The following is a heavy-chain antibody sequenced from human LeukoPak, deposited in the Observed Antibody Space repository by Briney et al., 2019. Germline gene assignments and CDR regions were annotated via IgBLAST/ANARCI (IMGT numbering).Heavy chain of an antibody. V-gene: IGHV3-33*01. CDR1: GFTFSSYG. J-gene: IGHJ4*02. D-gene: IGHD5-24*01. CDR3: ARDMAEENFDY. Sequence: PGGSLRLSCAASGFTFSSYGMHWVRQAPGKGLEWVAVIWYDGSNKYYADSVKGRFTISRDNSKNTLYLQMNSLRAEDTAVYYCARDMAEENFDYWGQGTLVTVSS. CDR2: IWYDGSNK.